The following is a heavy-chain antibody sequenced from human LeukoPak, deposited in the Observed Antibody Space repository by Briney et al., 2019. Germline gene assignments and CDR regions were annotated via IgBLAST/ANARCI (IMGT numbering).Heavy chain of an antibody. V-gene: IGHV4-31*03. CDR2: FYYSGST. CDR1: GGSISSGGYY. D-gene: IGHD3-22*01. J-gene: IGHJ5*02. CDR3: ARDLTPSRTYYYDSSGYYSPANWFDP. Sequence: PSETLSLTCTVSGGSISSGGYYWSWIRQHPGKGLEWIGYFYYSGSTYYNPSLKSRVTISVDTSKNQFSLKLSSVTAADTAVYYCARDLTPSRTYYYDSSGYYSPANWFDPWGQGALVTVSS.